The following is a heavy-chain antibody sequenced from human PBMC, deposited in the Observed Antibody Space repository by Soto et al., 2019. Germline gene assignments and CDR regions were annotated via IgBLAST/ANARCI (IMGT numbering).Heavy chain of an antibody. CDR3: ARGHGHDY. Sequence: GGSLRLSCAASGFTFSTYAMNWVRQAPGKGLEWVSTISGRGDSTYYADSVKGRFTVSRDNSKNTLYLQMNSLRVEDTAMYYCARGHGHDYWGQGTLVTVSS. D-gene: IGHD3-16*01. CDR1: GFTFSTYA. CDR2: ISGRGDST. J-gene: IGHJ4*02. V-gene: IGHV3-23*01.